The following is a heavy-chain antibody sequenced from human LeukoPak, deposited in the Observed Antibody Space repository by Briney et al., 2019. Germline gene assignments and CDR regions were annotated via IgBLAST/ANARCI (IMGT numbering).Heavy chain of an antibody. J-gene: IGHJ5*02. CDR2: ISAYNGNT. CDR1: GYTFTSYG. V-gene: IGHV1-18*01. D-gene: IGHD6-19*01. Sequence: ASVKVSCKASGYTFTSYGISWVRQAPGQGLEWMGWISAYNGNTKYSQKFQGRVTITRYTSASTAYMELRSLRSEDTAVYYCARGVSASSGWYVIDHWGQGTLVTVSS. CDR3: ARGVSASSGWYVIDH.